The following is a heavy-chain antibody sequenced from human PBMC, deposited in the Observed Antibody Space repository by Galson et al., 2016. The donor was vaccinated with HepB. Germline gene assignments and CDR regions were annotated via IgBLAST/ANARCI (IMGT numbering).Heavy chain of an antibody. CDR2: FDPEGSET. Sequence: SVKVSCKVSGYTLTELSMHWVRQAPGKGLEWMGGFDPEGSETIYAQKFQGRVTMTEDTSTDTAYMELSSLRSEDTAVYYCATDSLIAAAGFIWGQGTLVTVSS. CDR1: GYTLTELS. V-gene: IGHV1-24*01. D-gene: IGHD6-13*01. CDR3: ATDSLIAAAGFI. J-gene: IGHJ4*02.